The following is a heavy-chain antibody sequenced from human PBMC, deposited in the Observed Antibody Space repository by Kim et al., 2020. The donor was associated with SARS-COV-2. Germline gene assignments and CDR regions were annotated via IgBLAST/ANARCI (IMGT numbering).Heavy chain of an antibody. Sequence: GGSLRLSCEASGFTLSDYYIDWVRQAPGRGLEWVGRTRNKANSYITEYAASVQGRFTISRDDSKNSLYLQMISLKTEDTDVYYCVRAAAGLDCWGHG. D-gene: IGHD6-13*01. CDR2: TRNKANSYIT. CDR1: GFTLSDYY. CDR3: VRAAAGLDC. V-gene: IGHV3-72*01. J-gene: IGHJ4*01.